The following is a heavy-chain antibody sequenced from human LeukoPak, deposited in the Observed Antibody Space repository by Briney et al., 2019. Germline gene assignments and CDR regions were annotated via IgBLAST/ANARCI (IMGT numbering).Heavy chain of an antibody. V-gene: IGHV1-69*13. Sequence: ASVKVSCKASGGTFSSYAISWVRQAPGQGLEWMGGIIPIFGTANYAQKFQGRVTITADESTSTPYMELSSLRSEDTAVYYCANQQQSHFDYWGQGTLVTVSS. CDR3: ANQQQSHFDY. CDR1: GGTFSSYA. J-gene: IGHJ4*02. CDR2: IIPIFGTA. D-gene: IGHD6-13*01.